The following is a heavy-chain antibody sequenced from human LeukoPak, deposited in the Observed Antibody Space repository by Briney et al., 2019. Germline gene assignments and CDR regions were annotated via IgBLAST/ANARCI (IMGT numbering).Heavy chain of an antibody. D-gene: IGHD6-13*01. CDR1: GGSISSSKYY. J-gene: IGHJ6*03. CDR2: IFNSGST. Sequence: SETLSLTCTVSGGSISSSKYYWGWIRQPPGKGPEWIGTIFNSGSTHYNPSLKSRVTISVDTSKNQFSLKLSSVTAADTAVYYCARGCSSSWYGNYYYYMDVWGKGTTVTVSS. CDR3: ARGCSSSWYGNYYYYMDV. V-gene: IGHV4-39*07.